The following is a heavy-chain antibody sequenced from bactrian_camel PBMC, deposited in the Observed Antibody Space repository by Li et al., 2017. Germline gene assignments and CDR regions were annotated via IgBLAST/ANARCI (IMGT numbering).Heavy chain of an antibody. D-gene: IGHD8*01. CDR3: AARHHGECYFWANNWSRATWYDH. V-gene: IGHV3S1*01. J-gene: IGHJ4*01. Sequence: HVQLVESGGGSVQPGGSLRLSCEAPGYTASAYCLAWFRQRLGQAREGIATISTGAGGEKTYYRDSVKGRFTISQDNAKNTVYLHMNDLKPEDTAMYYCAARHHGECYFWANNWSRATWYDHWGQGTQVTVS. CDR1: GYTASAYC. CDR2: ISTGAGGEKT.